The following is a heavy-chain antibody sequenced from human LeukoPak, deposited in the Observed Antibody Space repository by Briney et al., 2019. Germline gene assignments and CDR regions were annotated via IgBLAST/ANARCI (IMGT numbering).Heavy chain of an antibody. V-gene: IGHV3-23*01. CDR3: AKDGSIVVVLADYFDY. CDR2: ISGSGGST. D-gene: IGHD3-22*01. Sequence: GGSLRLSCAASGFTSSSYAMSWVRQAPGKGLEWVSAISGSGGSTYYADSVKGGFTISRDNSKNTLYLQMNSLRAEDTAVYYRAKDGSIVVVLADYFDYWGQGTLVTVSS. J-gene: IGHJ4*02. CDR1: GFTSSSYA.